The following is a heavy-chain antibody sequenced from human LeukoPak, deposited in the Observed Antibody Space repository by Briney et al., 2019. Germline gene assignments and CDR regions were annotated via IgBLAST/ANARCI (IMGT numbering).Heavy chain of an antibody. Sequence: GASLKISCQGSGYSFTSYWIGWGRQVPGKGLEWMGIIYPGDSDTRYSPSFQGQVTISADKSISTAYLQWSSLKASDTAMYYCARPRLYGYPYYFDYWGQGTLVTVSS. CDR3: ARPRLYGYPYYFDY. J-gene: IGHJ4*02. D-gene: IGHD5-24*01. V-gene: IGHV5-51*01. CDR2: IYPGDSDT. CDR1: GYSFTSYW.